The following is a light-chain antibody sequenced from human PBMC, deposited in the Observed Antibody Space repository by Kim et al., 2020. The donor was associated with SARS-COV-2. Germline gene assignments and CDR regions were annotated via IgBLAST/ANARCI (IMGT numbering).Light chain of an antibody. J-gene: IGKJ2*01. CDR1: QSISNSD. Sequence: SLSPRERATLACRSGQSISNSDLGWHQQKPGQAPRLLIYAASSRATGIPDRFSGSGSGTDFTLTISRLEPEDFAVYYCQHYGSSYTFGQGTKLEI. V-gene: IGKV3-20*01. CDR3: QHYGSSYT. CDR2: AAS.